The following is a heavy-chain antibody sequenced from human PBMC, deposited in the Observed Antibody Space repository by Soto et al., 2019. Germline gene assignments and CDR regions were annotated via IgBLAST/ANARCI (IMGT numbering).Heavy chain of an antibody. D-gene: IGHD1-7*01. J-gene: IGHJ4*02. CDR2: INPNSGGT. CDR1: GYTFTGYY. V-gene: IGHV1-2*04. Sequence: GASVKVSCKASGYTFTGYYMHWVRQAPGQGLEWMGWINPNSGGTNYAQKFQGWVTMTRDTSISTAYMELSRLRSDDTAVYYCARGTKTAERTTDFDYWGQGTLVTVS. CDR3: ARGTKTAERTTDFDY.